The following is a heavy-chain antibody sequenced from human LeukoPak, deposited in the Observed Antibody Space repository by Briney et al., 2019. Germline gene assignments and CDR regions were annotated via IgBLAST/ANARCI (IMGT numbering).Heavy chain of an antibody. CDR2: INPNSGGT. CDR3: ARYLVSNDAFDI. J-gene: IGHJ3*02. CDR1: GYTFTGYY. Sequence: ASVKVSCKASGYTFTGYYMHWVRQAPGQGLEWMGWINPNSGGTNYAQKFQGRVTMTRDTSISTAYMELSRLRSDDTAVYYCARYLVSNDAFDIWGQGTMVSVSS. V-gene: IGHV1-2*02. D-gene: IGHD5/OR15-5a*01.